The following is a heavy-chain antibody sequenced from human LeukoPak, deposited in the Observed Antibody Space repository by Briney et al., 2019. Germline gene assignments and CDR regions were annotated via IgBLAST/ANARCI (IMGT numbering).Heavy chain of an antibody. V-gene: IGHV1-18*01. CDR1: GYTFTSYG. CDR2: ISAYNGNT. CDR3: ARGRIGGGNSYWYFDL. Sequence: ASVKVSCKASGYTFTSYGISWVRQAPGQGLEWMGWISAYNGNTNYAQKLQGRVTMTTDTSTSIAYMELRSLRSDDTAVYYCARGRIGGGNSYWYFDLWGRGTLVTVSS. D-gene: IGHD4-23*01. J-gene: IGHJ2*01.